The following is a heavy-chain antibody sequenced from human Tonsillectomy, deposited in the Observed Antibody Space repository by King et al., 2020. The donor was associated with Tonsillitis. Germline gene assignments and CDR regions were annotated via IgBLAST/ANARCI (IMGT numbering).Heavy chain of an antibody. Sequence: VQLVESGGGVVQPGRSLRLSCAASGFTFSSYGMHWVRQAPGKGLEWVAVIWYDGGNKYYADSVKGRFTISRDNSKNTLDLQMNSLRAEDTAVYYCARELYCGGDCPRGFDYWGQGTLVTVSS. CDR2: IWYDGGNK. CDR1: GFTFSSYG. CDR3: ARELYCGGDCPRGFDY. D-gene: IGHD2-21*01. J-gene: IGHJ4*02. V-gene: IGHV3-33*01.